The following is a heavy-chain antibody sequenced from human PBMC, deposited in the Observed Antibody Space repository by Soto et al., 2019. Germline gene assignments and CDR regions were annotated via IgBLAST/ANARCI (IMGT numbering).Heavy chain of an antibody. D-gene: IGHD3-10*01. CDR1: GFTIDDYA. V-gene: IGHV3-9*01. Sequence: ELPLVQSGGGFVQPGRSLRLSCTASGFTIDDYAMHWVRQAPGKGLEWVSGITWNSGDIDYADSVKGRFAISRDNAKKSLYLQMNSLRPEDTALYYCAKDLTYGHTAFDMWGQGTMVTVSS. CDR2: ITWNSGDI. CDR3: AKDLTYGHTAFDM. J-gene: IGHJ3*02.